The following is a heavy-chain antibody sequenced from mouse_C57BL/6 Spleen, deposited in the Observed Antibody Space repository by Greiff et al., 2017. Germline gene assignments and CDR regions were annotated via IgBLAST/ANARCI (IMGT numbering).Heavy chain of an antibody. CDR3: ARRGNPYWYFDV. V-gene: IGHV1-69*01. Sequence: VQLQQPGAELVMPGASVKLSCKASGYTFTSYWMHWVKQRPGQGLEWIGEIDPSDSYTNYNQKFKGKSTLTVDKSSSTAYMQLSSLTSEDSAVYYCARRGNPYWYFDVGGTGTTVTVSS. D-gene: IGHD2-1*01. J-gene: IGHJ1*03. CDR1: GYTFTSYW. CDR2: IDPSDSYT.